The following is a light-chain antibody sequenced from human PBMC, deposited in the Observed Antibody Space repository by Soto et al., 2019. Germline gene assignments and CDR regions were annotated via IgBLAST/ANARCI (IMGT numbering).Light chain of an antibody. V-gene: IGKV3-20*01. CDR1: QSVSSNF. Sequence: EIVLTQSPGTLSLSPGEGATLSCRASQSVSSNFLAWYQHKPGQPPRLLIYGASSRASALPARFSGSGSGTDFTLTISGLDSEDFAVYYCHQYGSSPYTFGQGTKLEIK. CDR3: HQYGSSPYT. J-gene: IGKJ2*01. CDR2: GAS.